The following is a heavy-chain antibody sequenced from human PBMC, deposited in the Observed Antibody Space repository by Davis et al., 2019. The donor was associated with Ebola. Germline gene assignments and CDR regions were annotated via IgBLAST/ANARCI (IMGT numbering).Heavy chain of an antibody. CDR1: GGSFSGYY. D-gene: IGHD2-15*01. V-gene: IGHV4-59*08. Sequence: MPSETLSLTCAVYGGSFSGYYWSWIRQPPGKGLEWIGYIYYSGSTNYNPSLKSRVTISVDTSKNQFSLKLSSVTAADSAVYYCARLYCSGGSCPHFDYWGQGTLVTVSS. CDR2: IYYSGST. CDR3: ARLYCSGGSCPHFDY. J-gene: IGHJ4*02.